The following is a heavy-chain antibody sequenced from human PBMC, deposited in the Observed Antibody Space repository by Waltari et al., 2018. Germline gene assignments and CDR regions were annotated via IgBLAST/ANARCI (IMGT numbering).Heavy chain of an antibody. Sequence: EVQLVESGGGLVQPGGSLRLSCAASGFTFSSYWMSWVRQAQGKGLEGVANIKQDGSEKYYVDSVKGRFTITRDNAKNSLYLQMNSLRAEDTAVYYGARRRAGGYSSPSPGWPTYMDVWGKGTTVTVSS. CDR1: GFTFSSYW. CDR2: IKQDGSEK. J-gene: IGHJ6*03. D-gene: IGHD6-13*01. V-gene: IGHV3-7*01. CDR3: ARRRAGGYSSPSPGWPTYMDV.